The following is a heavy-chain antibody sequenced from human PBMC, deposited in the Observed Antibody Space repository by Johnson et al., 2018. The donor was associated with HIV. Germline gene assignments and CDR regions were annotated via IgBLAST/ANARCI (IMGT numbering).Heavy chain of an antibody. CDR2: ISSSGTTI. CDR1: GLTFSNAW. J-gene: IGHJ3*02. CDR3: ASPRWLVPHDAFDI. Sequence: QVQLVESGGGLVKPGGSLRLSCAASGLTFSNAWMSWVRQAPGKGLEWVSYISSSGTTIYYADSVKGRFTISRDNAQNSLYLQMNSLRAEDTAVYYCASPRWLVPHDAFDIWGQGTMVTVSS. D-gene: IGHD6-19*01. V-gene: IGHV3-11*04.